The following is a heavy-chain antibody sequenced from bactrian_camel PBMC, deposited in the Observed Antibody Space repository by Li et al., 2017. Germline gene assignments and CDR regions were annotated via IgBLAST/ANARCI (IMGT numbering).Heavy chain of an antibody. CDR3: AADRRRHGPPSLRPGDYSV. V-gene: IGHV3S53*01. CDR2: LASDGSS. CDR1: ACTPANVR. D-gene: IGHD2*01. Sequence: HVQLVESGGGSVQAGGSLRLSCAFDACTPANVRMAWFRQAPGKEREGVASLASDGSSIYANSLKGRFSISKDNARNWLDLQMDSLEPGDTARYYCAADRRRHGPPSLRPGDYSVWGQGTQVTVS. J-gene: IGHJ4*01.